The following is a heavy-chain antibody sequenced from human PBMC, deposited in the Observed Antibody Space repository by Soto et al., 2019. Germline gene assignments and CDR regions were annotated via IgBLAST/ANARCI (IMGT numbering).Heavy chain of an antibody. Sequence: QVQLVQSGAEVKKPGSSVKVSCKASGGTFSSYTISWVRQAPGQGLEWMGRIIPILGIANYAQKFQGRVTITADKFTSTAYRELSSLRSEDTAVYYCARYRGDGYERVWGQGTLVTVSS. CDR2: IIPILGIA. J-gene: IGHJ4*02. CDR1: GGTFSSYT. CDR3: ARYRGDGYERV. D-gene: IGHD5-12*01. V-gene: IGHV1-69*02.